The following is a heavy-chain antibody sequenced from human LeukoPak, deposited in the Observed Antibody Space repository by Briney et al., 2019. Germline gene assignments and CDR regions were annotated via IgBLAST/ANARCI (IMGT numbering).Heavy chain of an antibody. CDR2: ITISGGTT. D-gene: IGHD6-13*01. V-gene: IGHV3-23*01. CDR3: ARESAAGTCDY. CDR1: GFTFSSHA. Sequence: GGSLRLSCAASGFTFSSHALSWVRQGPGKGLEWVSSITISGGTTHYTDSVKGRFTISRDNSKNTLYLQMTTLSAEDTAVYYCARESAAGTCDYWGQGTLVTVSS. J-gene: IGHJ4*02.